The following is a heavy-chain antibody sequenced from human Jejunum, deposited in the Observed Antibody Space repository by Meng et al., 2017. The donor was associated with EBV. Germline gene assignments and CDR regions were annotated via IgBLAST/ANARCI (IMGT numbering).Heavy chain of an antibody. D-gene: IGHD1-14*01. V-gene: IGHV4-34*01. J-gene: IGHJ4*02. CDR3: ARGPDHSKQGY. CDR1: DGSFSGYY. Sequence: QEQHLQWGAGPLTPSETLSLICAVYDGSFSGYYWSWLRQPPGKGLEWIGEISDNEGTNYNPSLKSRVTVSLDTSKNQFSLRLSSVTAADTALYYCARGPDHSKQGYWGQGTLVTVSS. CDR2: ISDNEGT.